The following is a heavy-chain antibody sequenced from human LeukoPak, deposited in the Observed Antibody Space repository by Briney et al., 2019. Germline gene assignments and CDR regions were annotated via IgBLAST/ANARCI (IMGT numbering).Heavy chain of an antibody. CDR3: ARDADVDTAMVDAFDI. CDR2: ISSSGSTI. CDR1: GFTFSDYY. J-gene: IGHJ3*02. Sequence: PGGSLRLSCAASGFTFSDYYMSWLRQAPGKGLEWVSYISSSGSTIYYADSVKGRFTISRDNAKNSLYLQMNSLRAEDTAVYYCARDADVDTAMVDAFDIWGQGTMVTVSS. D-gene: IGHD5-18*01. V-gene: IGHV3-11*01.